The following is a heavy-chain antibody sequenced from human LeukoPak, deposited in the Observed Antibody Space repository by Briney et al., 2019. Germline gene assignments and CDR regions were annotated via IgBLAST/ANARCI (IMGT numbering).Heavy chain of an antibody. Sequence: SETLSLTCAVYGGSFSGYYWSWIRQPPGKGLEWIGEINHSGSTNYNPSLKSRVTISVDTSKNQFSLKLSSVTAADTAVYYCARSSGGSLYYYYYGMDVWGQGTTVTVSS. V-gene: IGHV4-34*01. CDR1: GGSFSGYY. J-gene: IGHJ6*02. D-gene: IGHD2-15*01. CDR2: INHSGST. CDR3: ARSSGGSLYYYYYGMDV.